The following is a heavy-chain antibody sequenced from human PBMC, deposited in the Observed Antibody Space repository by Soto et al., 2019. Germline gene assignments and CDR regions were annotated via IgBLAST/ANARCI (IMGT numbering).Heavy chain of an antibody. CDR3: AGVGRSGWSPDY. V-gene: IGHV4-59*01. Sequence: SETLSLTCTVSGGSISGYHWTWIRQPPGKGLEWIGYIFYSGVTNYNPSLKSRVTLSVDTSKNQFSLKLRSVTAADTAVYYCAGVGRSGWSPDYWGRGTLVTVSS. CDR1: GGSISGYH. D-gene: IGHD6-19*01. J-gene: IGHJ4*02. CDR2: IFYSGVT.